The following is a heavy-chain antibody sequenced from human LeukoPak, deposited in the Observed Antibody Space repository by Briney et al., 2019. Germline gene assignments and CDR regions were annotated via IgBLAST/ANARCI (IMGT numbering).Heavy chain of an antibody. D-gene: IGHD6-13*01. V-gene: IGHV4-59*11. CDR2: IYYSGST. Sequence: SETLSLTCPVSGGSISSHYWSWVRQPPGQGLEWIGYIYYSGSTNYNPSLKSRVTISVDTSKNQFSLKLSSVTAADTAVYYCASSRDKAATFDYWGQGTLVTVSS. CDR1: GGSISSHY. J-gene: IGHJ4*02. CDR3: ASSRDKAATFDY.